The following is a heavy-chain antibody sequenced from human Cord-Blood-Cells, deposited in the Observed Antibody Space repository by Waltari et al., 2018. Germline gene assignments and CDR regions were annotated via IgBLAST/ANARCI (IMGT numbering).Heavy chain of an antibody. Sequence: QVQLQESGPGLVKPSETLSLTCAVSGYSIRSGYYWGWIRQPPGKGLEWIGSIYHSGSTYYNPSLKSRVTISVDTSKNQFSLKLSSVTAADTAVYYCARDRNWGYWYFDLWGRGTLVTVSS. CDR1: GYSIRSGYY. J-gene: IGHJ2*01. CDR2: IYHSGST. CDR3: ARDRNWGYWYFDL. D-gene: IGHD7-27*01. V-gene: IGHV4-38-2*02.